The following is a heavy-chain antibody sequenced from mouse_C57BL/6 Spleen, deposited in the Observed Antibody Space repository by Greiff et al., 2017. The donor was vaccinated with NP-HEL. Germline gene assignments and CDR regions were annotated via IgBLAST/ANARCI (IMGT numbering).Heavy chain of an antibody. Sequence: EVKLMESGGGLVKPGGSLKLSCAASGFTFSDYGMHWVRQAPEKGLEWVAYISSGSSTIYYADTVKGRFTISRDNAKNTLFLQMTSLRSEDTAMYYCARPTVVASYYAMDYWGQGTSVTVSS. CDR2: ISSGSSTI. V-gene: IGHV5-17*01. J-gene: IGHJ4*01. D-gene: IGHD1-1*01. CDR3: ARPTVVASYYAMDY. CDR1: GFTFSDYG.